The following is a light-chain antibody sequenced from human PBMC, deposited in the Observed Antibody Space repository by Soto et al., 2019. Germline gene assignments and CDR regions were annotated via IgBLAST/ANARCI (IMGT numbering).Light chain of an antibody. CDR1: QSVSTSY. J-gene: IGKJ1*01. V-gene: IGKV3-20*01. Sequence: EIVLTQSTGTLSLSPGERATLSCRASQSVSTSYLAWYQQKPGQAPRLLIYGASSRATGIPDRFRGSGSGADFTLTISRLEPEGFAVYYCQQYRSSTAWTFGQGTKVEIK. CDR2: GAS. CDR3: QQYRSSTAWT.